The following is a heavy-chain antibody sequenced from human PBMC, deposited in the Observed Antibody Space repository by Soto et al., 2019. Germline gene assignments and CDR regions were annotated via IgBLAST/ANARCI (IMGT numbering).Heavy chain of an antibody. CDR3: ARHGGAPNYYGSGSYYKYYYYYMDV. J-gene: IGHJ6*03. V-gene: IGHV4-59*08. CDR2: IYYSGST. CDR1: GGYISSYY. Sequence: PSDTLSLTCTVSGGYISSYYWSWIRQPPGKGLEWIGYIYYSGSTNYNPSLKSRVTISVDTSKNQFSLKLSSVTAADTAVYYCARHGGAPNYYGSGSYYKYYYYYMDVWGKGTTVTVSS. D-gene: IGHD3-10*01.